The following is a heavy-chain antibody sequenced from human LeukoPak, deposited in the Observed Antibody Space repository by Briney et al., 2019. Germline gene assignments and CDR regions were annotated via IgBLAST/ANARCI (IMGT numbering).Heavy chain of an antibody. CDR2: IYYSGST. Sequence: SQTLSLTCTVPGGSISSGDYYWSWIRQPPGKGLEWIGYIYYSGSTYYNPSLKSRVTISVDTSKNQFSLKLSSVTAADTAVYYCARVGITMIVVVDWYFDLWGRGTLVTVSS. D-gene: IGHD3-22*01. CDR1: GGSISSGDYY. V-gene: IGHV4-30-4*08. J-gene: IGHJ2*01. CDR3: ARVGITMIVVVDWYFDL.